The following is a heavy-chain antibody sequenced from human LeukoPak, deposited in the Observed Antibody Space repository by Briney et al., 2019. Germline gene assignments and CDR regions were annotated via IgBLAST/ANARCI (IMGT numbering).Heavy chain of an antibody. Sequence: SETLSFTCAVYGGSFSGYYWSWIRQPPGKGLEWIGEINHSGSTNYNPSLKSRVTISVDTSKNQFSLKLSSVTAADTAVYYCARGPRWSSYYDFWSGYCFDYWGQGTLVTVSS. CDR1: GGSFSGYY. CDR3: ARGPRWSSYYDFWSGYCFDY. CDR2: INHSGST. V-gene: IGHV4-34*01. J-gene: IGHJ4*02. D-gene: IGHD3-3*01.